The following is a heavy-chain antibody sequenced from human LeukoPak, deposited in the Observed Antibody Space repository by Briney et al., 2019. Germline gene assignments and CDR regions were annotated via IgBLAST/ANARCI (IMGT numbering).Heavy chain of an antibody. D-gene: IGHD1-7*01. J-gene: IGHJ6*02. V-gene: IGHV3-23*01. Sequence: PGGSLRLSCAASGFTFDDYGMSWVRQAPGKGLEWVSSISGNGVNTYYADSVKGRFTISRDNSKNSLSLQMNSLRAEDTAVYFCAKVNWNYVAYYYYGMDVWGQGTTVTVSS. CDR3: AKVNWNYVAYYYYGMDV. CDR2: ISGNGVNT. CDR1: GFTFDDYG.